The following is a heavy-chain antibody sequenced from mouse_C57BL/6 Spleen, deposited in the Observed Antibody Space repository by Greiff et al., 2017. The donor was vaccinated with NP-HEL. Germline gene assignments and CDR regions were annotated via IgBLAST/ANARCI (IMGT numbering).Heavy chain of an antibody. Sequence: VQLQQSGAELVKPGASVKISCKASGYAFSSYWMHWVKQRPGKGLEWIGQIYPGDGDTNYNGKFKGKATLTADKSSSTAYMQLSSLTSEDSAVYFCGSSEDYGYALDYWGQGTSVTVSS. D-gene: IGHD2-4*01. CDR2: IYPGDGDT. CDR3: GSSEDYGYALDY. CDR1: GYAFSSYW. V-gene: IGHV1-80*01. J-gene: IGHJ4*01.